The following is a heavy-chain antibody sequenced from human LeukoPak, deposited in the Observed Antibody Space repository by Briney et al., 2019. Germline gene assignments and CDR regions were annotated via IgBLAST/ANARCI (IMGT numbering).Heavy chain of an antibody. D-gene: IGHD3-10*01. CDR1: RFTFSSYA. V-gene: IGHV3-30-3*01. CDR3: ARDSLSTLLRDITMVRGVTYMNSPDY. J-gene: IGHJ4*02. CDR2: ISYDGSNK. Sequence: GGSLRLSCAASRFTFSSYAMHWVRQAPGKGLEWVAVISYDGSNKYYADSVKGRFTISRDNSKNTLYLQMDSLRAEDTAVYYCARDSLSTLLRDITMVRGVTYMNSPDYWGQGTLVTVSS.